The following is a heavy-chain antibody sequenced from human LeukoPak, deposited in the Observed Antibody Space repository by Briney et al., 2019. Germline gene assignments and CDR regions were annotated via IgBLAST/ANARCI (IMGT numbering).Heavy chain of an antibody. J-gene: IGHJ4*02. CDR1: GGSISSYY. Sequence: SETLSLTCTVSGGSISSYYWSWIRQPPGKGLEWIGYIYYSGSTNYNPSLKSRVTISVDTSKNQFFLKLSSVTAADTAVYYCARDRPGGSSLDYWGQGTLVTVSS. CDR2: IYYSGST. CDR3: ARDRPGGSSLDY. V-gene: IGHV4-59*01. D-gene: IGHD6-13*01.